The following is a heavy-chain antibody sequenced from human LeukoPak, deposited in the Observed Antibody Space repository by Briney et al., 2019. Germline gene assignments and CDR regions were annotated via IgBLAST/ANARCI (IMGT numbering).Heavy chain of an antibody. Sequence: RASVKVSCKASGYTFTSYYMHWVRQAPGQGLEWMGIINPSGGSTSYAQKFQGRVTMTRDMSTSTVYMELSSLRSEDTAVYYCARTYCGGDCYSLFDYWGQGTLVTVSS. J-gene: IGHJ4*02. V-gene: IGHV1-46*01. CDR2: INPSGGST. D-gene: IGHD2-21*02. CDR3: ARTYCGGDCYSLFDY. CDR1: GYTFTSYY.